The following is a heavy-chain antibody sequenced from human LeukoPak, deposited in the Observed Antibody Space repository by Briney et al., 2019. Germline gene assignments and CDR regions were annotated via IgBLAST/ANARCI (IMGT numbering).Heavy chain of an antibody. V-gene: IGHV3-33*01. CDR3: ARDGGPAAEYFQH. Sequence: PGRSLRLSCAASGFTFSSYVMHGVPQAPGKGLEGVAVIWYDGNKKFSAASVKGRFTISRDNSKNPLYLQMDSLRAENTAVYYCARDGGPAAEYFQHWGQGTLVTVSS. J-gene: IGHJ1*01. CDR2: IWYDGNKK. CDR1: GFTFSSYV. D-gene: IGHD2-2*01.